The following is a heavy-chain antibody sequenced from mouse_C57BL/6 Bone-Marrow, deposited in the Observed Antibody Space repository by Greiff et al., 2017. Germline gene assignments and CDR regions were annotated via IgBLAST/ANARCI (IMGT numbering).Heavy chain of an antibody. Sequence: VKLQESGPGLVQPSQSLSITCTVSGFSLTSYGVHWVRQSPGQGLEWLGVIWSGGSTDHNAALISRLSISKDNSKSQVFFKMNSLQADDTAIYYCASIYYGYGFAYWGQGTLVTVSA. CDR3: ASIYYGYGFAY. V-gene: IGHV2-2*01. D-gene: IGHD2-2*01. J-gene: IGHJ3*01. CDR1: GFSLTSYG. CDR2: IWSGGST.